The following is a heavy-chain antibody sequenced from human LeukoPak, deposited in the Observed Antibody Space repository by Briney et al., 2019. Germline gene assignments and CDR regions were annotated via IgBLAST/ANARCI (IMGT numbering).Heavy chain of an antibody. CDR1: GYTFTCYG. D-gene: IGHD3-22*01. V-gene: IGHV1-18*01. Sequence: ASVKVSCKASGYTFTCYGISWVRQAPGQGLEWMGWISAYNGNTNYAQKLQGRVTMTRDTSSNTAYMELTGLISDDTAVYYCAKESRRGAISMIVVVTRTYFEYWGQGTLVTVSS. J-gene: IGHJ4*02. CDR3: AKESRRGAISMIVVVTRTYFEY. CDR2: ISAYNGNT.